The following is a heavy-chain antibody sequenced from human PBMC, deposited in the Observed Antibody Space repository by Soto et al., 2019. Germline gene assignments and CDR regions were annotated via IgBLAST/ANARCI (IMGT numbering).Heavy chain of an antibody. CDR2: ISSSSSYI. D-gene: IGHD2-15*01. V-gene: IGHV3-21*06. J-gene: IGHJ3*01. CDR3: AREGRERYWGEGCA. CDR1: GFTFSSYS. Sequence: EVQLVESGGGLVKPGGSLRLSCAASGFTFSSYSMNWVRQAPGKGLEWVSSISSSSSYIYYADSVQGRFTISRHNAMNSLFPQMNCGTAEAPAVYCWAREGRERYWGEGCAWGQGTMVTVSS.